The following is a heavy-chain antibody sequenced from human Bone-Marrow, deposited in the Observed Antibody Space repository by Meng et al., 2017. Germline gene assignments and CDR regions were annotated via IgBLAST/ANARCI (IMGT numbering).Heavy chain of an antibody. CDR3: ASSIAVAGNDQYYFAY. V-gene: IGHV4-38-2*02. CDR1: GYSISSGYY. CDR2: IYHSGST. J-gene: IGHJ4*01. Sequence: GSLRLSCTVSGYSISSGYYWGWIRQPPGKGLEWIGSIYHSGSTYYNPSLKSRVTISVDTSKNQFSLKLSSVTAADTAVYYCASSIAVAGNDQYYFAYWGQGTRVNGAS. D-gene: IGHD6-19*01.